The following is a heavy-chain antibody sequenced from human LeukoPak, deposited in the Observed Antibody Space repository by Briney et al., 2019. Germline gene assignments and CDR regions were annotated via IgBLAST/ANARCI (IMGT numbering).Heavy chain of an antibody. CDR1: GGTFSSYA. D-gene: IGHD2-2*01. V-gene: IGHV1-69*05. CDR2: IIPIFGTE. J-gene: IGHJ6*03. Sequence: TSVKVSCKASGGTFSSYAISWVRQAPGQGLEWMGGIIPIFGTENYAQKFQGRVTITTDESTSTAYMELSSLRSEDTAVYYCARAKGDIVVVPAAMDTTYYYYYYMDVWGKGTTVTVSS. CDR3: ARAKGDIVVVPAAMDTTYYYYYYMDV.